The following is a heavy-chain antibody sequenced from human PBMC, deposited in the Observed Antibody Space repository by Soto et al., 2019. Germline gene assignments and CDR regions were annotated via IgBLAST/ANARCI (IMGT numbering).Heavy chain of an antibody. J-gene: IGHJ4*02. V-gene: IGHV3-23*01. CDR2: ISGSGGST. CDR3: AKDALYCSSTSCPRYYFDY. Sequence: EVQLLESGGGLVQPGGSPRLSCAASGFTFSSYAMSWVRQAPGKGLEWVSAISGSGGSTYYADSVKGRFTISRDNSKNTLYLQMNSLRAEDTAVYYCAKDALYCSSTSCPRYYFDYWGQGTLVTVSS. D-gene: IGHD2-2*01. CDR1: GFTFSSYA.